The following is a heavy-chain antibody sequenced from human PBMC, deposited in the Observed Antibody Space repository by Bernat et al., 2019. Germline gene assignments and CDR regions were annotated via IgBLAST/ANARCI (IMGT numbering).Heavy chain of an antibody. CDR3: AREYDSSGYSLIDAFDI. CDR1: GDSVSSNSAA. D-gene: IGHD3-22*01. J-gene: IGHJ3*02. CDR2: TLYRTKWYN. Sequence: QVQLQQSGPGLVKPSQTLSLTCAISGDSVSSNSAAWNWIRQSPSRGLEWLGRTLYRTKWYNDYAPSVKSRITVNPDTSKNQYSLQLNSVTPADTAVYDCAREYDSSGYSLIDAFDIWGQGTLVTVSS. V-gene: IGHV6-1*01.